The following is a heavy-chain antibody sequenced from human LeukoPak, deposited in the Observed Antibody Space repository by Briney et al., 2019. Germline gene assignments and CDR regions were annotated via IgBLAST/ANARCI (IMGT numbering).Heavy chain of an antibody. CDR2: IKQDGSEK. J-gene: IGHJ6*02. Sequence: PGGSLRLSCAASGFTFSSYWMGWVRQAPGKGLEWVANIKQDGSEKYYVDSVKGRFTISRDNAKNSLYLQMNSLRAEDTAVYYCARDFSHYDFWSGYTYGMDVWGQGTTVTVSS. D-gene: IGHD3-3*01. CDR1: GFTFSSYW. CDR3: ARDFSHYDFWSGYTYGMDV. V-gene: IGHV3-7*01.